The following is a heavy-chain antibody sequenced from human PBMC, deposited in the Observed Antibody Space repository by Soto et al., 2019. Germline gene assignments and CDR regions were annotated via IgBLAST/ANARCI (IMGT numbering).Heavy chain of an antibody. CDR1: GGTFSSYA. V-gene: IGHV1-69*06. CDR2: IIPIFGTA. CDR3: AGITMVRGVLRDYYYGMDV. D-gene: IGHD3-10*01. Sequence: GASVKVSCKASGGTFSSYAISWVRQAPGQGLEWMGGIIPIFGTANYAQKFQGRVTITADKSTSTAYMELSSLRSEDTAVYYCAGITMVRGVLRDYYYGMDVWGQGTTVTVSS. J-gene: IGHJ6*02.